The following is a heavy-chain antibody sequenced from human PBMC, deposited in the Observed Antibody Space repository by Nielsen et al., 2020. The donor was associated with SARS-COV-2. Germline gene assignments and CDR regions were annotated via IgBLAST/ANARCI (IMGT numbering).Heavy chain of an antibody. CDR3: AKPYDFWGPGFDY. Sequence: GESLKISCAASGFTFSSYSMNWVRQAPGKGLEWVSSISSSSSYIYYADSVKGRFTISRDNAKNSLYLQMNSLRAEDTAVYYCAKPYDFWGPGFDYWGQGTLVTVSS. CDR1: GFTFSSYS. J-gene: IGHJ4*02. CDR2: ISSSSSYI. D-gene: IGHD3-3*01. V-gene: IGHV3-21*01.